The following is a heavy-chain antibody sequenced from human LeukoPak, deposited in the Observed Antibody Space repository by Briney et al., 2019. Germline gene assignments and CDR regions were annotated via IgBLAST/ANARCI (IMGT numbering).Heavy chain of an antibody. V-gene: IGHV1-8*01. CDR3: ARAAWIQLWQGDDY. J-gene: IGHJ4*02. CDR2: MNPNSGNT. Sequence: GASVKVSCKASGYTFTGYDINWVRQATGQGLEWMGWMNPNSGNTGYAQKFQGRVTMTRNTSISTAYMELSSLRSEDTAVYYCARAAWIQLWQGDDYWGQGTLVTVSS. D-gene: IGHD5-18*01. CDR1: GYTFTGYD.